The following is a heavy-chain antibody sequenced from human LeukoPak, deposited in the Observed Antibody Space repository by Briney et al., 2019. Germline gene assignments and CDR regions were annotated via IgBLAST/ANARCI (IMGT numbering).Heavy chain of an antibody. J-gene: IGHJ1*01. CDR2: IYPGDSDT. CDR3: VKYSSSWYESGYFQH. Sequence: GESLKISGKGSGYSFTSYWIGWVRQMPGKGLEWMGIIYPGDSDTRYSPSFQGQVTISADKSISTAYLQWSSLKASDTAMYYCVKYSSSWYESGYFQHWGQGTLVTVSS. V-gene: IGHV5-51*01. CDR1: GYSFTSYW. D-gene: IGHD6-13*01.